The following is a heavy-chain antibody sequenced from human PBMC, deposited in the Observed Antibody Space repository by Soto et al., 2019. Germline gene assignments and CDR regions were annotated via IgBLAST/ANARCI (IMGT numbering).Heavy chain of an antibody. CDR2: ISWNSGSI. Sequence: PGGSLRLSCAASGFTFDDYAMHWVRQAPGKGLEWVSGISWNSGSIGYADSVKGRFTISRDNAKNSLYLQMNSLRAEDTALYYCAKYVDSSSWAWPYFDYWGQGTLVTVSS. CDR1: GFTFDDYA. J-gene: IGHJ4*02. V-gene: IGHV3-9*01. CDR3: AKYVDSSSWAWPYFDY. D-gene: IGHD6-13*01.